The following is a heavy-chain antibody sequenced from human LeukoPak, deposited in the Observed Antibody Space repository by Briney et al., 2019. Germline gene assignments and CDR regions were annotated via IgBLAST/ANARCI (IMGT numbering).Heavy chain of an antibody. Sequence: GRSLRLSCAASGFTFAEYAMHWVRHAPGEGLEWVSGISWNSGSIGYADSVKGRYTISRDKAKNTLYLQMKRPRAEDTAVYYCAKWKGWLAPGLSYWGEATLLSVPS. J-gene: IGHJ4*02. CDR2: ISWNSGSI. D-gene: IGHD2-15*01. CDR1: GFTFAEYA. V-gene: IGHV3-9*01. CDR3: AKWKGWLAPGLSY.